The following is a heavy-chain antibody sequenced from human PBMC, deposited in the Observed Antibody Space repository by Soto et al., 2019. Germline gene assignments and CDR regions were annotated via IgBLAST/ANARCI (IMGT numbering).Heavy chain of an antibody. CDR3: ARDRLGATGDY. Sequence: GASVKVSCKASGYTFTSYGISWVRQAPGQGLEWMGWISAYNANTNYAQKLQGRVTMTTDTSTSTSYMELRSLRSDDTAVYFCARDRLGATGDYWGQRTLVTVSS. V-gene: IGHV1-18*01. J-gene: IGHJ4*02. CDR2: ISAYNANT. CDR1: GYTFTSYG. D-gene: IGHD1-26*01.